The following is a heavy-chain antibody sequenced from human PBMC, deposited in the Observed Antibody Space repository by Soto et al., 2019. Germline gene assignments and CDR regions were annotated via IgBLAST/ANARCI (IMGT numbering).Heavy chain of an antibody. CDR3: ARQTGYDFWSGYYGWFEP. CDR1: GGSISSYY. Sequence: SETLSLTCTVSGGSISSYYWSWIRQPPGKGLEWIGYIYYSGSTNYNPSLKSRVTISVDTSKNQFSLKLSSVTAADTAVYYCARQTGYDFWSGYYGWFEPWGQGTLVTVSS. CDR2: IYYSGST. D-gene: IGHD3-3*01. J-gene: IGHJ5*02. V-gene: IGHV4-59*08.